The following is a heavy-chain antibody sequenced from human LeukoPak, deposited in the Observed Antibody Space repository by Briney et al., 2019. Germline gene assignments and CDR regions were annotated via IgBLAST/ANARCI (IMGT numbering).Heavy chain of an antibody. CDR3: AKDLGYCRSTSCYTGFDP. D-gene: IGHD2-2*02. CDR1: GFTFSSYA. Sequence: GGSLRLSCAASGFTFSSYAMSWVRQAPGKGLEWVSAISGSGGSTYYADSVKGRFTISRDNSKNTLYLQMNSLRAEDTAVYYCAKDLGYCRSTSCYTGFDPWGQGTLVTVSS. J-gene: IGHJ5*02. CDR2: ISGSGGST. V-gene: IGHV3-23*01.